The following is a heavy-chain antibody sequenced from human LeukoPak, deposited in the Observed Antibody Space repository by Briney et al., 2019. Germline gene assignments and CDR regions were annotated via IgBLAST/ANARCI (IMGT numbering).Heavy chain of an antibody. V-gene: IGHV3-30*18. D-gene: IGHD6-13*01. Sequence: GRSLRLSCAASGFTFSSYGMHWVRQAPGKGLEWVAVISYDGSNKYYADSVKGRFTISRDNSKNTLYLQMNSLRAEDTAVYYCAKDLRRGVVAAAGTGFDYWGQGTLVTVSS. CDR2: ISYDGSNK. CDR1: GFTFSSYG. CDR3: AKDLRRGVVAAAGTGFDY. J-gene: IGHJ4*02.